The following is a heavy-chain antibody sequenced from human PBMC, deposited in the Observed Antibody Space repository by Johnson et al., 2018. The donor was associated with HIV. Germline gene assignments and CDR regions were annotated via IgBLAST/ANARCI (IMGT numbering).Heavy chain of an antibody. V-gene: IGHV3-48*04. Sequence: EQLEESGGGVVQPGRSLRLSCAASGFTFSSYGMHWVRQAPGKGLEWVAVISGSGSTIYYADSVKGRFTISRDNAKNSLYLQMNSLRAEDTAVYYGSKERPLVRAFDIWGQGTMVTVSS. D-gene: IGHD6-6*01. CDR1: GFTFSSYG. J-gene: IGHJ3*02. CDR3: SKERPLVRAFDI. CDR2: ISGSGSTI.